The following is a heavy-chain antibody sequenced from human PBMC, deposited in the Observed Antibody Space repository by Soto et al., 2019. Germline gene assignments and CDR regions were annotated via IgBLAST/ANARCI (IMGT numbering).Heavy chain of an antibody. CDR2: IKHDTSEA. D-gene: IGHD3-16*02. CDR3: ARDGLLFSGPYRPSRFDY. V-gene: IGHV3-7*03. Sequence: PGGSLRLSCAASGFKFSDYWMSWVRQAPGKGLEWVGNIKHDTSEAHYADSVKGRFTITRDNIKNFLFLQMNGLRSDATASYYCARDGLLFSGPYRPSRFDYWGLGTLVTVSS. CDR1: GFKFSDYW. J-gene: IGHJ4*02.